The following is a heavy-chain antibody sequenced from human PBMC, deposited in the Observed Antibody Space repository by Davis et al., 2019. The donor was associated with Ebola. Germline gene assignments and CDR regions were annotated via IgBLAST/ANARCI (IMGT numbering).Heavy chain of an antibody. Sequence: PGGSLRLSCAASGFTFSSYWMIWVRQAPGKGLEWVSAISGSGGSTYYADSVKGRFTISRDNSKNTLYLQMNSLRAEDTAVYYCAKGGYCSSTSCYTDAFDIWGQGTMVTVSS. J-gene: IGHJ3*02. V-gene: IGHV3-23*01. CDR3: AKGGYCSSTSCYTDAFDI. D-gene: IGHD2-2*02. CDR2: ISGSGGST. CDR1: GFTFSSYW.